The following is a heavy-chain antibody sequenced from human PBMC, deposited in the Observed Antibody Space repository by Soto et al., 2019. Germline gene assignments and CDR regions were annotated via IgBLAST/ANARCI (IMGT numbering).Heavy chain of an antibody. CDR3: ARDLEQSSGYYFKNWFDP. Sequence: ASVKVSFKASGYTFTTFSLHWVRKAPGKGLDLMGIINPDAVGATNAQKFQGRVTMTWDTSTSTVYMELTSLISEDTAVYYCARDLEQSSGYYFKNWFDPWGQGTLVTVSS. V-gene: IGHV1-46*01. CDR1: GYTFTTFS. CDR2: INPDAVGA. D-gene: IGHD3-22*01. J-gene: IGHJ5*02.